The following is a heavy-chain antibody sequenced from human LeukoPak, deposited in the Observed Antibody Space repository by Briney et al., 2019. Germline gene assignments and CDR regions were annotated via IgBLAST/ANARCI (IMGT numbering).Heavy chain of an antibody. V-gene: IGHV3-21*01. Sequence: GGSLRLSCAASGFTFSSYSMNWVRQAPGKGLEWVSSISSSSSYIYYADSVKGRFTISRDNAKNSLYLQMNSLRAEDTAVYYCARDLVVRGANNWFDPWGQGTLVTVSS. J-gene: IGHJ5*02. CDR1: GFTFSSYS. CDR2: ISSSSSYI. D-gene: IGHD3-10*01. CDR3: ARDLVVRGANNWFDP.